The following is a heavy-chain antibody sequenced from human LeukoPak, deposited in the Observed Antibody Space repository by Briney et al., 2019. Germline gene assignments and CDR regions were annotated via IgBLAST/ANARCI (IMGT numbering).Heavy chain of an antibody. Sequence: GASVKVSCKASGYTFTSYAMHWVRQAPGQRLEWMGWINAGNGNTKYSQKFQGRVTITRDTSASTAYMELSSLRSEDTAVYYCARDPRYYYESSGYYPWGQGTLVTVSS. CDR3: ARDPRYYYESSGYYP. CDR2: INAGNGNT. J-gene: IGHJ4*02. D-gene: IGHD3-22*01. CDR1: GYTFTSYA. V-gene: IGHV1-3*01.